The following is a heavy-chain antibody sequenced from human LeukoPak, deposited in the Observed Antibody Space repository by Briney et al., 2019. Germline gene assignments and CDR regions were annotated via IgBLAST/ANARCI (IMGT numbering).Heavy chain of an antibody. Sequence: GGSLRLSCVASGFTFSSYWMHWVRQAPGKGLVWVSVIYHDERTDYADSVRGRFTISRDNSKNTLYLQMNSLRVDDTAVYYCARARRVGYSNWDYWGQGTLVTVSS. CDR1: GFTFSSYW. V-gene: IGHV3-53*01. CDR2: IYHDERT. CDR3: ARARRVGYSNWDY. D-gene: IGHD5-24*01. J-gene: IGHJ4*02.